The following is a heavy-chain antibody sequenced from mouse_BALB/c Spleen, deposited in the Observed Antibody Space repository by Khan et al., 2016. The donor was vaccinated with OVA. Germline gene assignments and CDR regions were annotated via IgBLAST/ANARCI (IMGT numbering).Heavy chain of an antibody. CDR1: GYTFTDYY. CDR3: ARGLCDV. CDR2: INPNNGDT. J-gene: IGHJ1*01. Sequence: VQLQQSGPELVKPGASVRMSCKASGYTFTDYYMKWLKQSHGKSLEWIGDINPNNGDTFYNQKFKDKATLTVDKSSSTAYLPLNSLTSEDSAVYYCARGLCDVWGAGTTVTVSS. V-gene: IGHV1-26*01.